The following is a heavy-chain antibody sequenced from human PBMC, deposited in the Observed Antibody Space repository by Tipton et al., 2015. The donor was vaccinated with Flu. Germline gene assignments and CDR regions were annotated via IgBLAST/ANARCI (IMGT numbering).Heavy chain of an antibody. Sequence: LRLSCTVSGYSISSGYYWGWIRQPPGKGLGWIGSIYHSGSTYYNPSLKSRVTISVDTSKNQFSLKLSSVTAADTAVYYCARGSVVDAFDIWGQGTMVTVSS. V-gene: IGHV4-38-2*02. CDR2: IYHSGST. D-gene: IGHD2-15*01. J-gene: IGHJ3*02. CDR1: GYSISSGYY. CDR3: ARGSVVDAFDI.